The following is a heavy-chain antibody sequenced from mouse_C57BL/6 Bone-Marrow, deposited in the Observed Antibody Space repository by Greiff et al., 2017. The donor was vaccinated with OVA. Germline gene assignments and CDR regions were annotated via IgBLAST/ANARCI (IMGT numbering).Heavy chain of an antibody. CDR2: SRNKANDYTT. J-gene: IGHJ2*01. V-gene: IGHV7-1*01. CDR1: GFTFSDFY. Sequence: EVQVVESGGGLVQSGRSLRLSCATSGFTFSDFYMEWVRQAPGKGLEWIAASRNKANDYTTAYSASVKGRFIVSRDTSQSILYIQMNALRAEDTAIYYCARDARGYFDYWGKGTTLTVSS. CDR3: ARDARGYFDY.